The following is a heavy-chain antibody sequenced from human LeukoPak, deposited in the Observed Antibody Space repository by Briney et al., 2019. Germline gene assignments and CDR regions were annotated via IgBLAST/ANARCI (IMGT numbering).Heavy chain of an antibody. Sequence: GGSLRLSCPASGFTFSSYSMNWVRQAPGKGLEWVSSISSSSSYIYYADSVKGRFTISRDNAKNSLYLQMNSLRAEDTAVYYCARARVAAAGSIPDYWGQGTLVTVSS. CDR3: ARARVAAAGSIPDY. J-gene: IGHJ4*02. D-gene: IGHD6-13*01. V-gene: IGHV3-21*01. CDR1: GFTFSSYS. CDR2: ISSSSSYI.